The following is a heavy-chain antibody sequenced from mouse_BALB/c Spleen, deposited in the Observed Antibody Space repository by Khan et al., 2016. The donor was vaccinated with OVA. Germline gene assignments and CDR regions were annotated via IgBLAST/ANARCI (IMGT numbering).Heavy chain of an antibody. V-gene: IGHV1S136*01. J-gene: IGHJ3*01. CDR3: APVGIYYVSVVH. CDR2: IYPFNDAT. D-gene: IGHD1-1*01. CDR1: GYTFTSYV. Sequence: VQLKQSGPEVVKPGASVKMSCKASGYTFTSYVMHWVKQKPGQGLEWIGYIYPFNDATKINEKFNGKATLTFDKYSRTAYMELSKLTSEDSTVYYCAPVGIYYVSVVHWGQGTLVTVSA.